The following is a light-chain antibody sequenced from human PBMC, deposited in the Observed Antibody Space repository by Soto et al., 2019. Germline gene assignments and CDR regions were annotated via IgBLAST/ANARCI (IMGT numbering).Light chain of an antibody. CDR2: GAS. Sequence: EIVMTQSPATLSVSPGEGATLSCRASQSVSSNLAWYQQKPGQAPRLLIYGASTRATGVPARFSGSGSGTEFSLSISSLQSDDFAVYHCQQYDHWWTFGQGTKVEIK. J-gene: IGKJ1*01. CDR1: QSVSSN. V-gene: IGKV3-15*01. CDR3: QQYDHWWT.